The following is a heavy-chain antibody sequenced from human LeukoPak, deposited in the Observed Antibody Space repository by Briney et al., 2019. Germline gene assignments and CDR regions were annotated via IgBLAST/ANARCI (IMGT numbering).Heavy chain of an antibody. CDR1: GYTFTSYD. CDR2: MNPDTGNT. D-gene: IGHD3-16*01. J-gene: IGHJ5*02. V-gene: IGHV1-8*01. CDR3: ARCPSKYYDYVSGSYRNWFDP. Sequence: ASVTVSCKASGYTFTSYDINWVRQATGQGLEWMGWMNPDTGNTGYAQKFQGRVTMTRNTSISTAYMELSSLRSEDTAVYYCARCPSKYYDYVSGSYRNWFDPWGQGTLVTVSS.